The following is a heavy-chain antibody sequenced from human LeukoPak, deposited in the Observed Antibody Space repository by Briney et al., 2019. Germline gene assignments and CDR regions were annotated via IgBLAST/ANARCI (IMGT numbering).Heavy chain of an antibody. J-gene: IGHJ6*03. D-gene: IGHD3-22*01. CDR3: ARGRHDITMIVVVMTSVSYYLDV. V-gene: IGHV4-34*01. CDR2: INPSGST. CDR1: GGSFSGYH. Sequence: PSETLSLTCAVYGGSFSGYHWTWIRQSPGKGLEWIGDINPSGSTYYNPSLKGRLTLSVDTSKDHFSLKLRSVTAAATAVYYCARGRHDITMIVVVMTSVSYYLDVWGKGTTVTVS.